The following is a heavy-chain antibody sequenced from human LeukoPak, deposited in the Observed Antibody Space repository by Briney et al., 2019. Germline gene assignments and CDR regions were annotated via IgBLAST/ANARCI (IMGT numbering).Heavy chain of an antibody. CDR2: INSDGSST. Sequence: GGSLRLSCGASGFTFSNYWMHWVRQAPGKGLVWVSRINSDGSSTSYADSVKGRFTISRDNAKNTLHLQMKSLTVEDTAVYYCARGVSVAAAGLIDYWGQGTLVTVSS. J-gene: IGHJ4*02. CDR3: ARGVSVAAAGLIDY. D-gene: IGHD6-13*01. CDR1: GFTFSNYW. V-gene: IGHV3-74*01.